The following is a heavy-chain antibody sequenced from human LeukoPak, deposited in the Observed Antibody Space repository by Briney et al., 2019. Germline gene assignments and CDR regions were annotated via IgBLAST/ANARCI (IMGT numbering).Heavy chain of an antibody. D-gene: IGHD6-25*01. CDR3: ARALAAAGSY. CDR2: ISGSGGST. V-gene: IGHV3-23*01. J-gene: IGHJ4*02. CDR1: GFSFSTYG. Sequence: GGSLRLSCVASGFSFSTYGMSWVRQAPGKGLEWVSGISGSGGSTQYADSVKGRFTISRDNPKNTLYLQMNSLRAEDTAVYYCARALAAAGSYWGQGTLVTVSS.